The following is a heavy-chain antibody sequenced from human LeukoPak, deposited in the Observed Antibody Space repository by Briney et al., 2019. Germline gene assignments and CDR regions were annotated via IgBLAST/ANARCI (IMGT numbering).Heavy chain of an antibody. CDR3: ARGPMVRGVITFDY. Sequence: GGSLRLSCAASGFTFSSYWMHWVRQAPGKGLVWDSRINSDGSSTSYADSVKGRFTISRDNAKNTLYLQMNSLRAEDTAVYYCARGPMVRGVITFDYWGQGTLVTVSS. V-gene: IGHV3-74*01. CDR1: GFTFSSYW. CDR2: INSDGSST. J-gene: IGHJ4*02. D-gene: IGHD3-10*01.